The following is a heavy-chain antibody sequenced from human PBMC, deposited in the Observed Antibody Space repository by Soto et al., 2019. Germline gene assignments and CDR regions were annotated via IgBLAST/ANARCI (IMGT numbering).Heavy chain of an antibody. V-gene: IGHV1-69*01. CDR3: AHRDSYGISFDY. Sequence: QVQLVQSGAEVKKPGSSVKVSCKASGGTFSSYAISWVRPAPGQGLEWMGGIIPIFGTANYAQQFQGRVTITADESTSTAYTELSSLRSEDTAVYYCAHRDSYGISFDYWGQGTLVTVSS. CDR1: GGTFSSYA. D-gene: IGHD5-18*01. J-gene: IGHJ4*02. CDR2: IIPIFGTA.